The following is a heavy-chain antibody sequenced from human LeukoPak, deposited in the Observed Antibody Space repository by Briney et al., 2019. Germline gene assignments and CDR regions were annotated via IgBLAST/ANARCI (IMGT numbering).Heavy chain of an antibody. CDR2: IYHSGST. D-gene: IGHD3-22*01. Sequence: SETLSLTCAVSGGSISSGGYSWSWIRQPPGKGLEWIGYIYHSGSTYYNPSLKSRVTISVDRSKNQFSLKLSSVTAADTAVYYCASSYYYDSSGYYFDYWGQGTLVTVSS. J-gene: IGHJ4*02. CDR1: GGSISSGGYS. CDR3: ASSYYYDSSGYYFDY. V-gene: IGHV4-30-2*01.